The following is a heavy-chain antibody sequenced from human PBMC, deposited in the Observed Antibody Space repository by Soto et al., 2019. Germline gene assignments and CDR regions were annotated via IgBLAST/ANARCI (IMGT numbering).Heavy chain of an antibody. V-gene: IGHV3-21*01. J-gene: IGHJ3*02. Sequence: PGGSLRLSCAASGFTFSSYSMNWVRQAPGKGLEWVSSISSSSSYIYYADSVKGRFTISRDNAKNSLYLQMNSLRAEDTAVYYCARDLRYYDFWSGVDAFDIWGQGTMVTVSS. CDR3: ARDLRYYDFWSGVDAFDI. D-gene: IGHD3-3*01. CDR2: ISSSSSYI. CDR1: GFTFSSYS.